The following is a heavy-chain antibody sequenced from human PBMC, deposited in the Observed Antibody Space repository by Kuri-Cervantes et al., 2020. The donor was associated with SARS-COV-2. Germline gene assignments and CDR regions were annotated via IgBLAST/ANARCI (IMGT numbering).Heavy chain of an antibody. V-gene: IGHV3-48*02. CDR3: ARDYYYDSSGYYYDVYYYGMDV. CDR2: ISSSSSTI. Sequence: GESLKISCAASGFTFSSYSMNWVRQAPGKGLEWVSYISSSSSTIYYTDSVKGRSTISRDNAKNSLYLQMNSLRDEDTAVYYCARDYYYDSSGYYYDVYYYGMDVWGQGTTVTDSS. J-gene: IGHJ6*02. CDR1: GFTFSSYS. D-gene: IGHD3-22*01.